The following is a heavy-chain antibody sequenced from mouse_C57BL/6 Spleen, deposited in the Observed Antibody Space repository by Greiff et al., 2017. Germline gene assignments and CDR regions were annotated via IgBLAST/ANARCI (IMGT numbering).Heavy chain of an antibody. CDR2: IYPGSGST. Sequence: VQLQQPGAELVKPGASVKMSCKASGYTFTSYWITWVKQRPGQGLGWIGDIYPGSGSTNYNEKFKSKATLTVDTSSSTAYMQLSSLTSEDSAVYYCARSYGYDGAWFAYWGQGTLVTVSA. CDR1: GYTFTSYW. J-gene: IGHJ3*01. V-gene: IGHV1-55*01. D-gene: IGHD2-2*01. CDR3: ARSYGYDGAWFAY.